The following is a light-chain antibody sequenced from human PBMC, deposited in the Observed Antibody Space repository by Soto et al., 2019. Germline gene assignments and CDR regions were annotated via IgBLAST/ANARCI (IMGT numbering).Light chain of an antibody. Sequence: EIVLTQSPATLSLSPGERATLSCRASQSVSSYLAWYQQKPGQAPRLLIYDASNRATGIPARFSGSGSGTAFTLTIGSLEPEDFAVYYCQQRSNWLWTFGQGTKVEIK. V-gene: IGKV3-11*01. CDR2: DAS. CDR3: QQRSNWLWT. J-gene: IGKJ1*01. CDR1: QSVSSY.